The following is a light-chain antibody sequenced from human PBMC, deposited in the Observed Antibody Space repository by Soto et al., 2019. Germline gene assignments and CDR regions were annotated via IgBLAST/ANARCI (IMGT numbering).Light chain of an antibody. CDR2: DVS. J-gene: IGLJ3*02. V-gene: IGLV2-14*01. Sequence: QSVLTQPASVSGSPGQSITISCTGTSSDVGGYNYVSWYQQHPGKAPKVMIYDVSNRPSGVSNRFSGSKSGNTASLTISGLQAEDEADYYCSSYTITSTLVLGGGTKVPVL. CDR1: SSDVGGYNY. CDR3: SSYTITSTLV.